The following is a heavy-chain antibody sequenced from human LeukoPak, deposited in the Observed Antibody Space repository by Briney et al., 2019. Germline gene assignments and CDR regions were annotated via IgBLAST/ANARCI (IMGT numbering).Heavy chain of an antibody. D-gene: IGHD3-10*01. CDR2: ISGSGGST. Sequence: GGSLRLSCAASGFTFSSYAMSWVRQAPGKGLEWVSAISGSGGSTYYADSVKGRFTISRDNSKNTLYLQMNSLRAEDTAVYYCAETRYYYGSGSAFDYWGQGTLVTVSS. V-gene: IGHV3-23*01. J-gene: IGHJ4*02. CDR1: GFTFSSYA. CDR3: AETRYYYGSGSAFDY.